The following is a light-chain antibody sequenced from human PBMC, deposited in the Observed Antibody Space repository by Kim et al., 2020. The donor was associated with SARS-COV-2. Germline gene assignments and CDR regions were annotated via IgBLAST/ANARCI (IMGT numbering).Light chain of an antibody. CDR3: CSYAGSVV. CDR1: SSDVGSYNL. J-gene: IGLJ2*01. V-gene: IGLV2-23*01. Sequence: PGQSITIPCTGTSSDVGSYNLVSWYQQHPGKAPKLMIYEGSKRPSGVSNRFSGSKSGNTASLTISGLQAEDEADYYCCSYAGSVVFGGGTQLTVL. CDR2: EGS.